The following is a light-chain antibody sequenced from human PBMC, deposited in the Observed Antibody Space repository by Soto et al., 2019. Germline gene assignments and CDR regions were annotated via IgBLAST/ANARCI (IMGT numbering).Light chain of an antibody. CDR1: QSVSSSY. J-gene: IGKJ3*01. CDR2: VEF. Sequence: EIVLTQSPATLSLSPGERATLSCRASQSVSSSYLAWYQQKTGQAPRLVIYVEFNRATGIPDRLSGSGSGTEFNLTFSSLEPEDFEVDYCQKYGDSTATFGPGTKVDIK. CDR3: QKYGDSTAT. V-gene: IGKV3-20*01.